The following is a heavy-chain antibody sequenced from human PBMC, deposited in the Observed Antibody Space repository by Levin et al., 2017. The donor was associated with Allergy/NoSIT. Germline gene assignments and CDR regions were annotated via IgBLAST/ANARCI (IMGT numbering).Heavy chain of an antibody. CDR1: GFTFDDSA. V-gene: IGHV3-43D*03. D-gene: IGHD6-19*01. CDR3: AKGLRSSGWSPFDY. CDR2: ISWDGGST. Sequence: LSLTCAASGFTFDDSAMHWVRQAPGKGLEWVSLISWDGGSTYYADSVKGRFTISRDNSKNSLYLQMNSLRAEDTALYYCAKGLRSSGWSPFDYWGQGTLVTVSS. J-gene: IGHJ4*02.